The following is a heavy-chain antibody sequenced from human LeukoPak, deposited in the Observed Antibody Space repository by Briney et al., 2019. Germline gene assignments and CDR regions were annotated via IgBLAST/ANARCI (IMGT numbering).Heavy chain of an antibody. CDR3: ARGRYYYGSGSYYPLDY. J-gene: IGHJ4*02. D-gene: IGHD3-10*01. CDR1: GGSFSGYY. CDR2: INHSGST. V-gene: IGHV4-34*01. Sequence: SETLSLTCAVYGGSFSGYYWSWTRQPPGKGLEWIGEINHSGSTNYSPSLKSRVTISVDTSKNQFSLKLSSVTAADTAVYYCARGRYYYGSGSYYPLDYWGQGTLVTVSS.